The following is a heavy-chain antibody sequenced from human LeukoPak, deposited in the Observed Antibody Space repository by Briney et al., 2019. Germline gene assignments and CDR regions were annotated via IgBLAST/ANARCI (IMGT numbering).Heavy chain of an antibody. CDR2: ISSSGSTI. CDR3: ARAGRFGELLSRYYYYYMDV. V-gene: IGHV3-11*01. J-gene: IGHJ6*03. D-gene: IGHD3-10*01. Sequence: GGSLRLSCAASGFTFSDYYMSWIRQAPGKGLEWVSYISSSGSTIYYADSVKGRFTISRDNAKNSLYLQMNSLRAEDTAVYYCARAGRFGELLSRYYYYYMDVWGKGSTVTISS. CDR1: GFTFSDYY.